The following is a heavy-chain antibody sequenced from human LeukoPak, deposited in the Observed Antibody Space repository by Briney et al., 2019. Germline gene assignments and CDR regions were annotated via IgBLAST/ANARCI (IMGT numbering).Heavy chain of an antibody. CDR2: INPSGGST. D-gene: IGHD2-15*01. CDR3: ARDEYCSGGSCYPSEV. Sequence: ASVKVSCKASGYTFTSYYMYWVRQAPGQGLEWMGIINPSGGSTSYAQKFQGRVTMTRDTSTSTVYMELSSLRSEDTAVYYCARDEYCSGGSCYPSEVWGQGTLVTVSS. V-gene: IGHV1-46*01. J-gene: IGHJ4*02. CDR1: GYTFTSYY.